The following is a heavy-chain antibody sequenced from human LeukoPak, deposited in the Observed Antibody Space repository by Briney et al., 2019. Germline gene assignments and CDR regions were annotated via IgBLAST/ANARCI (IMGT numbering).Heavy chain of an antibody. CDR3: ARGSGLWFGEWLYWSYGMDV. Sequence: GGSLRLSCAASGFTFSSYAMHWVCQAPGKGLEWVAVISYDGSNKYYADSVKGRFTISRDNSKNTLYLQMNSLRAEDTAVYYCARGSGLWFGEWLYWSYGMDVWGQGTTVTVSS. D-gene: IGHD3-10*01. CDR2: ISYDGSNK. V-gene: IGHV3-30-3*01. CDR1: GFTFSSYA. J-gene: IGHJ6*02.